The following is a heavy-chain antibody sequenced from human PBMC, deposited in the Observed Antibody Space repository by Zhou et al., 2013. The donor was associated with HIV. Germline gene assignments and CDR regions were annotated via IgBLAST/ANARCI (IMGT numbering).Heavy chain of an antibody. CDR2: IIPFFDMP. D-gene: IGHD1-26*01. Sequence: APGQGLEWMGRIIPFFDMPNYAQKFQGRVTIIADKSTNTAYLELRSLRSEDTALYYCGRGPYYSNTPGGPLDIWGQGTWVTISS. V-gene: IGHV1-69*04. CDR3: GRGPYYSNTPGGPLDI. J-gene: IGHJ3*02.